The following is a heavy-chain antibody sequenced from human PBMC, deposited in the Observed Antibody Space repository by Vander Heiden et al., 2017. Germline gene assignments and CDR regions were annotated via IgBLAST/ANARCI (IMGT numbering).Heavy chain of an antibody. CDR1: GFTFDDYA. J-gene: IGHJ4*02. D-gene: IGHD6-13*01. CDR3: AKGVVGSSRNDAFDY. V-gene: IGHV3-9*01. CDR2: ISWNSGSI. Sequence: EVQLVESGGGLVQPGRSLRPPCAASGFTFDDYAMHWVRQAPGKGLEWVSGISWNSGSIGYADSVKGRFTISRDNAKNSLYLQMNSLRAEDTALYYCAKGVVGSSRNDAFDYWGQGTLVTVSS.